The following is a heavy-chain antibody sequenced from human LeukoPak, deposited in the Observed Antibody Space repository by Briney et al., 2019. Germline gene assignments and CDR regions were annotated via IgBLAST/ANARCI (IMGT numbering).Heavy chain of an antibody. CDR2: INHSGST. V-gene: IGHV4-34*01. CDR3: ARDLYGGLFDY. CDR1: GGSFSGYY. D-gene: IGHD4/OR15-4a*01. Sequence: SETLSLTCAVYGGSFSGYYWNWISQPPGKGLEWIGEINHSGSTNYNPSLKSRVTMSVDTSKNQISLKLNSVTAADTAVYYCARDLYGGLFDYWGQGTLVTVSS. J-gene: IGHJ4*02.